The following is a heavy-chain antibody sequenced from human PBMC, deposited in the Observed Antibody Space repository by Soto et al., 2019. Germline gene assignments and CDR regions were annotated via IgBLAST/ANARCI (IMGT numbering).Heavy chain of an antibody. Sequence: QVQLQESGPGLVKPSETLSLTCTVSGGSISSYYWSWIRQPPGKGLEWIGYIYYSGSTNYNPSLMRRGTTSVDASNNKFSPQLITAVAAAAAVYYYCRVVFEYNSSPPFYYYYGMDVWGQGTTVTVSS. CDR2: IYYSGST. CDR1: GGSISSYY. D-gene: IGHD6-6*01. V-gene: IGHV4-59*08. CDR3: CRVVFEYNSSPPFYYYYGMDV. J-gene: IGHJ6*02.